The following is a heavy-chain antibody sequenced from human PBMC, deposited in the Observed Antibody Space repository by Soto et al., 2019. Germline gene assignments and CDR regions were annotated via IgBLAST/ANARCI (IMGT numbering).Heavy chain of an antibody. J-gene: IGHJ4*02. CDR2: IRSKANSYAT. CDR1: GFTFSGSA. D-gene: IGHD6-19*01. Sequence: PGGSLRLSCAASGFTFSGSAMHWVRQASGKGLEWVGRIRSKANSYATAYAASVKGRFTISRDDSKNTAYLQMNSLKTEDTAVYYCTRLRGYSSGWYYFDYWGQGTLVTVSS. CDR3: TRLRGYSSGWYYFDY. V-gene: IGHV3-73*01.